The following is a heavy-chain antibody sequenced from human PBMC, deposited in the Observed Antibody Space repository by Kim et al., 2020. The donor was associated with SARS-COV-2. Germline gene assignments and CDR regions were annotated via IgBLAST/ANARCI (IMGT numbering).Heavy chain of an antibody. Sequence: DPSLKTRVTISVDTSKNQFSLRLSSVTGADTAVYYCARHPSYELWSGFFDLWGRGTLVTVSS. CDR3: ARHPSYELWSGFFDL. D-gene: IGHD3-3*01. J-gene: IGHJ2*01. V-gene: IGHV4-39*01.